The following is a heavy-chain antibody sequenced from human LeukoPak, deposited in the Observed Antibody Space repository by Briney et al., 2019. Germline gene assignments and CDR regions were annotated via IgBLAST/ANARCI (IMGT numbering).Heavy chain of an antibody. CDR1: GGSISSYY. Sequence: SGTLSLTCTVSGGSISSYYWSWIRQPPGKGLEWIGYIYYSGSTNYNPSLKSRVTISVDTSKNQFSLKLSSVTAADTAVYYCARWTGSSGSVDYWGQGTLVTVSS. J-gene: IGHJ4*02. CDR3: ARWTGSSGSVDY. D-gene: IGHD6-19*01. V-gene: IGHV4-59*01. CDR2: IYYSGST.